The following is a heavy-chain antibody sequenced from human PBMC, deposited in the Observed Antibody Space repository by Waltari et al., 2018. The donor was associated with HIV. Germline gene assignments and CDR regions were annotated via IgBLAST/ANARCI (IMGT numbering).Heavy chain of an antibody. D-gene: IGHD2-2*01. CDR2: IQSKTDGGTT. V-gene: IGHV3-15*01. CDR3: TTGSVGDDTSPRSYYYYYGMDV. J-gene: IGHJ6*02. CDR1: GFPFSNAW. Sequence: EVQLVESGGGLVKPGGSLRLSCAASGFPFSNAWMRWVRQAPGKGLEWVGRIQSKTDGGTTNYAAPVKGRFTIPRDDSKNTLYLKMNSLKTEGTAVYYCTTGSVGDDTSPRSYYYYYGMDVWGQGTTVTVSS.